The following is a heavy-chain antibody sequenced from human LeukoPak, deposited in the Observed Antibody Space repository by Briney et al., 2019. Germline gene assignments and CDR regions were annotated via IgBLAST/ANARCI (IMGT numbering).Heavy chain of an antibody. D-gene: IGHD6-19*01. J-gene: IGHJ5*02. V-gene: IGHV3-30*04. CDR3: ARRAVAGSEKVNNWIDP. CDR1: GFTFSSYA. Sequence: PGGSLRLSCAASGFTFSSYAMHWVRQAPGKGLEWVAVISYDGSNKYYADSVKGRFTISRDNSKNTLYLQMNSLRAEDTAVYYCARRAVAGSEKVNNWIDPWGQGTLVTVSS. CDR2: ISYDGSNK.